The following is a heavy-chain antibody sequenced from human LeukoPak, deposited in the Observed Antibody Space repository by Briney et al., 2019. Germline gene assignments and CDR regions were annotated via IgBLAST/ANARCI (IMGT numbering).Heavy chain of an antibody. CDR3: ASVTGALWFYYYMDV. Sequence: GGSLRLSCAASGFTVSGNYMSWVRQAPGKGLEWVSVIYSGGSTYYADSVKGRFTISRDNSKNTLYLQMNSLRAEDTAVYYCASVTGALWFYYYMDVWGKGTTVTVSS. V-gene: IGHV3-53*01. CDR2: IYSGGST. CDR1: GFTVSGNY. D-gene: IGHD2-21*01. J-gene: IGHJ6*03.